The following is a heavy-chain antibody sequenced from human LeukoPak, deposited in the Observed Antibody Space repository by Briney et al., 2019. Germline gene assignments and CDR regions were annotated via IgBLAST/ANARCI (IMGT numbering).Heavy chain of an antibody. CDR1: GFTFSSYS. Sequence: GGSLRLSCAASGFTFSSYSMNWVRQAPGKGLEWVSSISSSSSYIYYADSVKGRFTISRDNAKNSLYLQMNSLRAEDTAVYYCARVGLGFIVWFYYDYWGQGTLVTVSS. CDR3: ARVGLGFIVWFYYDY. V-gene: IGHV3-21*01. CDR2: ISSSSSYI. D-gene: IGHD3-10*01. J-gene: IGHJ4*02.